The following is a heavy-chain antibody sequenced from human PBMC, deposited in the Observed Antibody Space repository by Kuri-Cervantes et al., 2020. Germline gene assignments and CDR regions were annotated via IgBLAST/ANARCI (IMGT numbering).Heavy chain of an antibody. V-gene: IGHV4-34*01. CDR2: INHSGST. D-gene: IGHD4-17*01. Sequence: LSCAVYGGSFSGYYWSWIRQPPGKGLEWIGEINHSGSTNYNPSLKSRVTISVGTSKNQFSLKLSSVTAADTAVYYCARDGSGDYVNAFDIWGQGTMVTVSS. CDR1: GGSFSGYY. J-gene: IGHJ3*02. CDR3: ARDGSGDYVNAFDI.